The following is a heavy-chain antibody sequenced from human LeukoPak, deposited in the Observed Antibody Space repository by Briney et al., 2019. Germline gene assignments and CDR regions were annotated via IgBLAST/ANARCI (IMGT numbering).Heavy chain of an antibody. Sequence: PSETLSLTCTVSGGSISSYYWSWIRQPPGKGLEWIGYIYYSGSTNYNPSLKSRVTISVDTSKNQFSLKLSSVTAADTAVYYCARERSGWYVLDYWGQGTLVTVSS. J-gene: IGHJ4*02. CDR3: ARERSGWYVLDY. V-gene: IGHV4-59*01. D-gene: IGHD6-19*01. CDR1: GGSISSYY. CDR2: IYYSGST.